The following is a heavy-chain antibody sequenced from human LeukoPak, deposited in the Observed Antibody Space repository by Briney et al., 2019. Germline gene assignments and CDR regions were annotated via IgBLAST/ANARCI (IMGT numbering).Heavy chain of an antibody. V-gene: IGHV5-10-1*01. CDR2: IDPSDSYT. CDR3: ATGPDTANLLYYFDY. CDR1: GYTFTSYW. D-gene: IGHD5-18*01. Sequence: PGESLQISCQGSGYTFTSYWISWVRQVPGKGLEWMGRIDPSDSYTNYSPSFQGHVTISADKSINTAYLQWSSLKASDTAMYYCATGPDTANLLYYFDYWGQGTLVTVSS. J-gene: IGHJ4*02.